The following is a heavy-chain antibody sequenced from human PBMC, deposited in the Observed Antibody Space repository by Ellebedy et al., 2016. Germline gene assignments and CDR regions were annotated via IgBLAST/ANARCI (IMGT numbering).Heavy chain of an antibody. J-gene: IGHJ4*02. V-gene: IGHV4-39*01. D-gene: IGHD3-10*01. Sequence: SETLSLTXTVSGGSISSCSYYWGWVRQPPGEGLEWIVSIYSSGSTYYNPSLQSRVTISLDTSKNQFSLKLSSVTAADTAVYYCATVRGVPNYWGQGTLVTVSS. CDR2: IYSSGST. CDR1: GGSISSCSYY. CDR3: ATVRGVPNY.